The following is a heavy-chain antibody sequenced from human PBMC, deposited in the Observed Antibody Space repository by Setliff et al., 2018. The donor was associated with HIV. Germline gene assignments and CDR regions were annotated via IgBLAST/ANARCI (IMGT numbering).Heavy chain of an antibody. V-gene: IGHV4-39*01. CDR1: GGSISVSSHY. J-gene: IGHJ4*02. CDR3: ARLWDTELGDY. CDR2: IYYSGST. Sequence: PSETLSLTCTVSGGSISVSSHYWGWIRQPPGKGLEWIGSIYYSGSTSYNPSLKSRLTISVDTSKNQFSLKLDSVTAADTAVYYCARLWDTELGDYWGQGTLVTVSS. D-gene: IGHD5-18*01.